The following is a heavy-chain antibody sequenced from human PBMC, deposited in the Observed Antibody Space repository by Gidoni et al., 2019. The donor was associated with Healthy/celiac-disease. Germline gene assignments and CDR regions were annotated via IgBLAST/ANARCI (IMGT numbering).Heavy chain of an antibody. J-gene: IGHJ4*02. Sequence: EVHLVVPGGGLVQLWRSFSLSCPASACTVGDYAMSWFRQDAGKGLELVGGMRVKSDGGTRESGATVNGTFTISRQYTKCSANLKMNSLKPEDTVVYYCTRAERSSGWYALLDYWGQGTLVTVSS. V-gene: IGHV3-49*03. CDR1: ACTVGDYA. D-gene: IGHD6-19*01. CDR3: TRAERSSGWYALLDY. CDR2: MRVKSDGGTR.